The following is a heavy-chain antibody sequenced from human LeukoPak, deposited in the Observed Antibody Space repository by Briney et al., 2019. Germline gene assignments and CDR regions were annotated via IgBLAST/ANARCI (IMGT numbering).Heavy chain of an antibody. CDR3: AREARGGLRSPFDY. D-gene: IGHD3-10*01. CDR1: GVSISSGGYY. CDR2: IYYSGST. V-gene: IGHV4-31*03. Sequence: SETLSLTCTVSGVSISSGGYYWSWIRQHPGKGLEWIGYIYYSGSTYYNPSLKSRVTISVDTSKNQFSLKLSSVTAADTAVYYCAREARGGLRSPFDYWGQGTLVTVSS. J-gene: IGHJ4*02.